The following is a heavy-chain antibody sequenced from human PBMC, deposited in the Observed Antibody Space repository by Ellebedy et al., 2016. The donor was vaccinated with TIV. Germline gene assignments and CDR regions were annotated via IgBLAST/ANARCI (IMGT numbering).Heavy chain of an antibody. CDR3: ARDHRAFDI. Sequence: ASVKVSCKASGYTFTSYDMHWVRQAPGQRLEWMGWISAYNGNTNYAQKLQGRVTMTTDTSTSTAYMELRSLRSDDTAVYYCARDHRAFDIWGQGTMVTVSS. CDR2: ISAYNGNT. CDR1: GYTFTSYD. V-gene: IGHV1-18*01. J-gene: IGHJ3*02.